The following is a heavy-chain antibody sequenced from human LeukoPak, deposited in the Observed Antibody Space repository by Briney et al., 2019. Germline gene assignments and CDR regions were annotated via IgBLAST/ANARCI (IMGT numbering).Heavy chain of an antibody. Sequence: GGSLRLSCAASGFTFTNYAMHWVRQAPGKGLEWVSIISYEGSEKYYADSVKGRFTISRDNSRNTLYLQMNSLRPEDTAVYYCARGREAGNRRLAGDDYWGQGTPVIVSS. CDR1: GFTFTNYA. CDR2: ISYEGSEK. V-gene: IGHV3-30*01. D-gene: IGHD3-10*01. CDR3: ARGREAGNRRLAGDDY. J-gene: IGHJ4*02.